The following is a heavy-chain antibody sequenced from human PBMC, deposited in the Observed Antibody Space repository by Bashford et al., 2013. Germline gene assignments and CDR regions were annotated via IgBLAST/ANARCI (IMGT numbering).Heavy chain of an antibody. Sequence: VRQAPGKGLEWVSYISSSSRYIYYADSVKGRFTISRDNDKNSLYLQMNSLRAEDTAVYYCARTSPRFIAEVGSTINAFDMWGQGTLVTVSS. CDR2: ISSSSRYI. V-gene: IGHV3-21*01. D-gene: IGHD1-26*01. CDR3: ARTSPRFIAEVGSTINAFDM. J-gene: IGHJ3*02.